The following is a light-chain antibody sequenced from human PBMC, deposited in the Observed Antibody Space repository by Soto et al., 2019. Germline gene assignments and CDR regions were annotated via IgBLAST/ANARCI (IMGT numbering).Light chain of an antibody. CDR3: QKYNSAPPLT. CDR2: AAS. J-gene: IGKJ4*01. V-gene: IGKV1-27*01. CDR1: QGISNY. Sequence: DIQMTQSPSSLSASVGDRVTITCRASQGISNYLAWYQQKPGKVPKLLIYAASTLQSGVPSRFSGSGSGTDFSLTISSLQPEDVATYYCQKYNSAPPLTFGGGTKVEIK.